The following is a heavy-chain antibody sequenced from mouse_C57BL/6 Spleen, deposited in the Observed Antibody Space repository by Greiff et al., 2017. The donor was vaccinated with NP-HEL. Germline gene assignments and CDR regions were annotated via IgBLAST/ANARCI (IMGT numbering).Heavy chain of an antibody. D-gene: IGHD1-1*01. CDR1: GYSITSGYY. V-gene: IGHV3-6*01. Sequence: VQLKESGPGLVKPSQSLSLTCSVTGYSITSGYYWNWIRQFPGNKLEWMGYISYDGSNNYNPSLKNRISITRDTSKNQFFLKLNSVTTEDTATYYCARADYYGSSYKYFDVWGTGTTVTVSS. CDR3: ARADYYGSSYKYFDV. CDR2: ISYDGSN. J-gene: IGHJ1*03.